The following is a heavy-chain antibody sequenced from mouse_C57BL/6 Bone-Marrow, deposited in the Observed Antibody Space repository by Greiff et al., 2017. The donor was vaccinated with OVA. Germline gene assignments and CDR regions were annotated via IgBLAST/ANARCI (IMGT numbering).Heavy chain of an antibody. CDR3: ARRGNWDGPYYFDD. Sequence: VQLQESGPELVKPGASVKISCKASGYTFTDYYINWVKQRPGQGLEWIGWIFPGSGSTYYNEKFKGKATLTVDKSSSTAYMLLSSLTSEDSAVYFCARRGNWDGPYYFDDWGQGTTLTVSS. CDR1: GYTFTDYY. J-gene: IGHJ2*01. CDR2: IFPGSGST. D-gene: IGHD4-1*01. V-gene: IGHV1-75*01.